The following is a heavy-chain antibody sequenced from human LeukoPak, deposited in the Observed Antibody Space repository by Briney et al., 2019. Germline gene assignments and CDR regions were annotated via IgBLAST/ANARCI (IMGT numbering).Heavy chain of an antibody. CDR3: GKDHQYDFDY. D-gene: IGHD2-2*01. CDR2: ISAYNGNT. J-gene: IGHJ4*02. V-gene: IGHV1-18*01. CDR1: GYTFSSYG. Sequence: ASVKVSCKASGYTFSSYGISWVRQAPGQGLEWMGWISAYNGNTNFAQKFQGRVTMTTDTSTSTAYMELRSLTSDDTAVYYCGKDHQYDFDYWGQGTLVTVSS.